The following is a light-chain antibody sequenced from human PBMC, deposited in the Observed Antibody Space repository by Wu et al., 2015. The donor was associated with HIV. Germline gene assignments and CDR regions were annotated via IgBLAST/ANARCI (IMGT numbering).Light chain of an antibody. J-gene: IGKJ1*01. CDR1: QSISSF. V-gene: IGKV1-39*01. CDR3: QQYASYSAWT. CDR2: GAS. Sequence: DIQMTQSPSSLSASVGDRVTITCRASQSISSFLHWYQQKAGKAPRLLVYGASSLQSGVPSRFSGSGSGTDFTLTISSLQPDDFATYYCQQYASYSAWTFGQGTKVEIK.